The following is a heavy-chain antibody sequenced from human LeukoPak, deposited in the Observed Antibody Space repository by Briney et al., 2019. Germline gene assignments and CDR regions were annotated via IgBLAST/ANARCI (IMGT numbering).Heavy chain of an antibody. Sequence: SETLSLTCTVSGGSIGSSAYYWGWIRQPPGKGLEWIGSIFYSGSTYYNPSLKSRVTISLDTSKNQFPLRLSSVTAADTAVYYCAGEYSSSWGLNYYYMDVWGKGTTVTVSS. CDR1: GGSIGSSAYY. CDR2: IFYSGST. J-gene: IGHJ6*03. CDR3: AGEYSSSWGLNYYYMDV. D-gene: IGHD6-13*01. V-gene: IGHV4-39*02.